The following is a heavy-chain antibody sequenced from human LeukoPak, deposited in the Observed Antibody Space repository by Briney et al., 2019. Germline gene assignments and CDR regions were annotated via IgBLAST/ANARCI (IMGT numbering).Heavy chain of an antibody. CDR1: GFTFSSYG. J-gene: IGHJ6*02. V-gene: IGHV3-30*03. CDR2: ISYDGSDK. CDR3: ARDSGSYSYYYYGMDV. D-gene: IGHD1-26*01. Sequence: GGSLRLSCAASGFTFSSYGMHWVRQAPGKGLEWVAVISYDGSDKYYADSVKGRSTISRDNSKNTLYLQMNSLRAEDTAVYYCARDSGSYSYYYYGMDVWGQGTTVTVSS.